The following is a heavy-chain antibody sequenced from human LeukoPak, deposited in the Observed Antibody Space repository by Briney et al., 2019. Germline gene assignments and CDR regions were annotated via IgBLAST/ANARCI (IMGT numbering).Heavy chain of an antibody. CDR2: IRWNSGSI. CDR1: GFPLDDYA. CDR3: AREAAAGN. D-gene: IGHD6-13*01. V-gene: IGHV3-9*03. Sequence: PGRSLRLSFAASGFPLDDYAMDWVRQASGKGLEWVSGIRWNSGSIGYADSVKGRFTISRDNAKNCLYLQMNSLRAEDMALYYCAREAAAGNWGQGTLVTVSS. J-gene: IGHJ4*02.